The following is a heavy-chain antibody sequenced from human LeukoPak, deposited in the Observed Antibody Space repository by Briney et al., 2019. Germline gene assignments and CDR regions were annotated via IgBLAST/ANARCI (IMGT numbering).Heavy chain of an antibody. J-gene: IGHJ4*02. V-gene: IGHV3-23*01. CDR3: ATRNPLAHFDY. CDR2: ISGSGGST. Sequence: PGGSLRLSCAASGFTFSSYAMSWVRQAPGEGLEWVSVISGSGGSTYYADSVKGRFTLSRDNSKNTLYLQMNSLRAEDTAVYYCATRNPLAHFDYWGQGTLVTVSS. D-gene: IGHD1-14*01. CDR1: GFTFSSYA.